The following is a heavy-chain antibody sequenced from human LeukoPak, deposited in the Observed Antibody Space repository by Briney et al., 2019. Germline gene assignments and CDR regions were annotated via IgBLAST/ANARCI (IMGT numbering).Heavy chain of an antibody. D-gene: IGHD2-8*02. CDR3: ARAETGDYSDY. CDR2: TYYRSKWYN. CDR1: GDRVSSNSAA. Sequence: SQTLSLTFAISGDRVSSNSAAWNWIRPSPSRGLEWLGRTYYRSKWYNDYAVSVKSRITVNSDTSKNQFSLQLNSVTPEDTAVYYCARAETGDYSDYWGQGTLVTVSS. V-gene: IGHV6-1*01. J-gene: IGHJ4*02.